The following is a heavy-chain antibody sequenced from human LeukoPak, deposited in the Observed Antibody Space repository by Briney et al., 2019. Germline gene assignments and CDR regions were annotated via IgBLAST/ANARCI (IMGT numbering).Heavy chain of an antibody. Sequence: SETLSLTCTVSGYSISSGYYWGWIRQPPGKGLEWIGSIYHSGSTYYNPSLKSRVTISVDTSKNQFSLKLSSVTAADTAVYYCARYDFWRGNKFDYWGQGTLVTVSS. CDR1: GYSISSGYY. J-gene: IGHJ4*02. CDR2: IYHSGST. CDR3: ARYDFWRGNKFDY. D-gene: IGHD3-3*01. V-gene: IGHV4-38-2*02.